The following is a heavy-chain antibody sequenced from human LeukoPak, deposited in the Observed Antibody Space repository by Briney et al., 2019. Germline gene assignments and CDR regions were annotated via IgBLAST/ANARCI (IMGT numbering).Heavy chain of an antibody. CDR1: GFTFSRYW. Sequence: GGSLRLSCAASGFTFSRYWMSWVRQAPGKGLEWVANIKKDGSEKYYVDSVKGRFTISRDNAKNSLYLQMNSLRAEDTAVYYCARLLVYNSGGEAFDYWGPGTLVTVFS. J-gene: IGHJ4*02. CDR2: IKKDGSEK. D-gene: IGHD3-10*01. V-gene: IGHV3-7*01. CDR3: ARLLVYNSGGEAFDY.